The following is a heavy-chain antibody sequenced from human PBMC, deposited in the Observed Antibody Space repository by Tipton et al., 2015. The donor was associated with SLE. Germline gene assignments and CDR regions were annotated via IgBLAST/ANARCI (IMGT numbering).Heavy chain of an antibody. Sequence: SLRLSCAASGFIFSSYWMHWVRQAPGRGLVWVARITSDGSGATHADSVKGRFTVSRDNAKNTLYLQMNSLRVEDTAIYYCVRDRSLWVRDTWGQGTMVTVSS. V-gene: IGHV3-74*01. CDR3: VRDRSLWVRDT. D-gene: IGHD3-10*01. CDR2: ITSDGSGA. J-gene: IGHJ3*01. CDR1: GFIFSSYW.